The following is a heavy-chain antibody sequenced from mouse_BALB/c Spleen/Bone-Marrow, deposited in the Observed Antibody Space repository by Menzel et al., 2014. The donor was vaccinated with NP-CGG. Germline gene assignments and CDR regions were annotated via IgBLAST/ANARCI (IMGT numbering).Heavy chain of an antibody. V-gene: IGHV6-6*02. CDR2: IRLKSNNYAT. Sequence: DVKLVESGGGLVQPGGSMKLSCVASGFTFSNYWMNWVRQSPEKGLEWVAEIRLKSNNYATHYAESVKGRFTTSRDDSKSSVYLQMNNLRAEDTGIYYCTRGIYYGNFYAMDYWGQGTSVTVSS. D-gene: IGHD2-1*01. CDR3: TRGIYYGNFYAMDY. J-gene: IGHJ4*01. CDR1: GFTFSNYW.